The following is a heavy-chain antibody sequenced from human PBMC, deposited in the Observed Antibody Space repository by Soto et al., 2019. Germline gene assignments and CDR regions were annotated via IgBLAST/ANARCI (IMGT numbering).Heavy chain of an antibody. Sequence: QVQLVESGGGVVQPGRSLRLSCAASGFTFSSYAMHWVRQAPGKGLEWVAVISYDGSNKYYADSVKGRFTISRDNSKNTMYLHMNSLRAEDTDVYYCARDRGLKDYWGQGTLVTVSS. V-gene: IGHV3-30-3*01. J-gene: IGHJ4*02. CDR2: ISYDGSNK. CDR3: ARDRGLKDY. CDR1: GFTFSSYA. D-gene: IGHD1-26*01.